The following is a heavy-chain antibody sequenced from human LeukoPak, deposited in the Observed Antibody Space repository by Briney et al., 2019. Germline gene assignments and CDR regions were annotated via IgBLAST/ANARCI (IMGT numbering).Heavy chain of an antibody. J-gene: IGHJ5*02. D-gene: IGHD3-10*01. V-gene: IGHV3-21*01. CDR2: ISSSSSYI. CDR1: GFTFSSYS. Sequence: PGGSLRLSCAASGFTFSSYSMNWVRQAPGKGLEGVSSISSSSSYIYYADSVKGRFTISRDNAKNSLYLQMNSLRAEDTAVYYCARDKWTTMVRGSNWFDPWGQGTLVTVSS. CDR3: ARDKWTTMVRGSNWFDP.